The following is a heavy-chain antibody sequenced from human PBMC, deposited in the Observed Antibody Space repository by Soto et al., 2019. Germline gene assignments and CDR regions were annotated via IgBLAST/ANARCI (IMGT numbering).Heavy chain of an antibody. Sequence: SETLSLTWTVSGGSLSSYYWSLFRQPPGKGLGWIGYIYYSGSTNYNPSLKSRVTISVDTSKNQFSLKLSSVTAADTAVYFCARRYGASFDFCGQGTLVTVSS. CDR3: ARRYGASFDF. CDR1: GGSLSSYY. J-gene: IGHJ4*02. V-gene: IGHV4-59*08. D-gene: IGHD4-17*01. CDR2: IYYSGST.